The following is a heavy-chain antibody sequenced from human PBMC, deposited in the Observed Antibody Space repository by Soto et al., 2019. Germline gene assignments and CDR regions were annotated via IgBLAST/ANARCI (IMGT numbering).Heavy chain of an antibody. CDR3: ARWGQPPTYYYGMDV. Sequence: PSETLSLTCSVSGGSISGSYWSWIRQSPGKGLEWLGYVYYSGSTNYNPSLKSRVTISVDTSKNQFSLKLSSVTAADTAVYYCARWGQPPTYYYGMDVWGQGTTVTVSS. D-gene: IGHD2-2*01. J-gene: IGHJ6*02. CDR2: VYYSGST. CDR1: GGSISGSY. V-gene: IGHV4-59*01.